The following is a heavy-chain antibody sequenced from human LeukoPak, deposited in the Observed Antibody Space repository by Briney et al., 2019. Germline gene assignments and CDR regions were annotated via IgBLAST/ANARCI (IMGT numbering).Heavy chain of an antibody. CDR3: GRGGTGRWFDP. CDR2: INYSGTT. V-gene: IGHV4-31*03. J-gene: IGHJ5*02. D-gene: IGHD3-16*01. Sequence: PSETLSLTCSVSGDSISSGDYFWRWIRQHPGKGLEWIGYINYSGTTFYNPSLKSRVTISVDTSTNQCSLNLNTVTAADTAVYYCGRGGTGRWFDPWGQGTLGTASS. CDR1: GDSISSGDYF.